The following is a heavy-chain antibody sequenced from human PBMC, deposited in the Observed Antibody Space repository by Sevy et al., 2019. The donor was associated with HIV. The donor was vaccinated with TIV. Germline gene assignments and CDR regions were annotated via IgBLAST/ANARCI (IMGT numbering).Heavy chain of an antibody. J-gene: IGHJ5*02. D-gene: IGHD3-22*01. Sequence: ASVKVSCKSSGDTFTKYYMHLVRQAPGQGLEWVGIINPSTGDTRYAQSFEGRVTMTRDTSASTIYMQLNNLRSDDTALYFCAKDGLVMVPALPPNSWLDTWGQGTLVTVSS. V-gene: IGHV1-46*01. CDR2: INPSTGDT. CDR1: GDTFTKYY. CDR3: AKDGLVMVPALPPNSWLDT.